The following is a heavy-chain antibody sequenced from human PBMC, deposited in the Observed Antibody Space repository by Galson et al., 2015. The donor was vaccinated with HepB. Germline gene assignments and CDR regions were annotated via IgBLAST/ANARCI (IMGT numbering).Heavy chain of an antibody. CDR3: ARAPGRRSSYWSYYFDY. V-gene: IGHV1-8*01. D-gene: IGHD4-11*01. J-gene: IGHJ4*02. CDR1: GYTFTTYD. Sequence: SVKVSCKASGYTFTTYDINWLRQATGQGPEWMGWMNPDSGSRGYAEKFQGRVTISRITSMSTAYMEPSSLTSDDTAVYYCARAPGRRSSYWSYYFDYWGQGTLVTVSS. CDR2: MNPDSGSR.